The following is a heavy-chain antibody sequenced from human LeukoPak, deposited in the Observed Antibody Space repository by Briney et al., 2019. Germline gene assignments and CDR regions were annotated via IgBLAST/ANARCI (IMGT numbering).Heavy chain of an antibody. J-gene: IGHJ6*02. V-gene: IGHV1-69*13. CDR2: IIPIFGTA. D-gene: IGHD6-19*01. CDR3: AREGHRRSAAGSAGYGMDV. Sequence: ASVKVSCKASGGTFSSYAISWVRQAPGQGLEWMGGIIPIFGTANYAQKFQGRVTITADESTSTAYMELSSLRSEDTAVYYCAREGHRRSAAGSAGYGMDVWGQGTTVTVSS. CDR1: GGTFSSYA.